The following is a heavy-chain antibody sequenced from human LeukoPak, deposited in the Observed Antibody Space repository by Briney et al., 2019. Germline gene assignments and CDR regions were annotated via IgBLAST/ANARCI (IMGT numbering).Heavy chain of an antibody. CDR1: GYTFTGYY. J-gene: IGHJ4*02. Sequence: ASVMVSCKASGYTFTGYYMHWVRQAPGQGLEWMGWINPNSADTNYAQRFQGRVTMTRDTSISTAYMQLDRLTSDDTAIYYCARGLAGAGTGYWGQGTLVTVSS. CDR2: INPNSADT. D-gene: IGHD6-13*01. CDR3: ARGLAGAGTGY. V-gene: IGHV1-2*02.